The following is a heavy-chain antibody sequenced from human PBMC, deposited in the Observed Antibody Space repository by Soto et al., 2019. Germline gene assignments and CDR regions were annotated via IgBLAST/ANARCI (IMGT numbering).Heavy chain of an antibody. CDR2: VIPVLTTT. CDR3: ARRRYCGYDCYKKHYYGMDV. V-gene: IGHV1-69*08. J-gene: IGHJ6*02. CDR1: GDTFSSYI. D-gene: IGHD2-21*02. Sequence: QVQLVQSGAEVKKPGSSVRVSCRSSGDTFSSYIVNWLRLAPGRGLEWMGRVIPVLTTTDYAQNFRGRVRISADRSTTTVYLELSSLRSDDTAVYYCARRRYCGYDCYKKHYYGMDVWGQGSLVTVAS.